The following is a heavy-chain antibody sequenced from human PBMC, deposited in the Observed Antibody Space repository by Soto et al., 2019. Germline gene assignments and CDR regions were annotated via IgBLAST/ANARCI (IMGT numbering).Heavy chain of an antibody. CDR1: GGIFSSNT. CDR2: IIPLFGTA. CDR3: ASKAACGGDCYALDS. Sequence: QVYLVQSGAEVKKPGSSVKISCKASGGIFSSNTINWVRQAAGQGLEWMGGIIPLFGTANYAEKFQGRVTITADKSTKTEYMELTRLRSEDTAVYYCASKAACGGDCYALDSWGQGTLVTVSS. J-gene: IGHJ4*02. D-gene: IGHD2-21*02. V-gene: IGHV1-69*06.